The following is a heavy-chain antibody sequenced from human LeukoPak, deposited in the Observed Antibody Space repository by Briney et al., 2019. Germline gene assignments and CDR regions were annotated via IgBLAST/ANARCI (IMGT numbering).Heavy chain of an antibody. CDR2: INHSGST. V-gene: IGHV4-34*01. Sequence: SETLSLTCAVYGGSFSGYYWSWIRQPPGKGLEWIGEINHSGSTNHNPSLKSRVTISVDTSKNQFSLKLSSVTAADTAVYYCARCSGSYRGVAFDIWGQGTMVTVSS. CDR3: ARCSGSYRGVAFDI. CDR1: GGSFSGYY. D-gene: IGHD1-26*01. J-gene: IGHJ3*02.